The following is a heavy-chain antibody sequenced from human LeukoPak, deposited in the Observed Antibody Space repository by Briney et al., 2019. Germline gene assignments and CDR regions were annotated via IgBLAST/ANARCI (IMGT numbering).Heavy chain of an antibody. D-gene: IGHD3-10*01. V-gene: IGHV1-18*01. CDR2: ISAYNGNT. J-gene: IGHJ5*02. Sequence: ASVKVSCKASGYTFTSYGISWVRQAPGQGLEWMGWISAYNGNTNYAQKLQSRVTMTTDTSTSTAYMELRSLRSDDTAVYYCAREKGYYGSGSYYDYNWFDPWGQGTLVTVSS. CDR1: GYTFTSYG. CDR3: AREKGYYGSGSYYDYNWFDP.